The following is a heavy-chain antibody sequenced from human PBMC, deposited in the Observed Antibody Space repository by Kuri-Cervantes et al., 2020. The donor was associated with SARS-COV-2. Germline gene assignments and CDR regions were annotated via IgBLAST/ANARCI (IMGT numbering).Heavy chain of an antibody. CDR3: ASRDPLGGEY. CDR2: ISGSGEST. J-gene: IGHJ4*02. Sequence: GESLKISCAASGFSFSSYAMTWVRQAPGKGLDWVSLISGSGESTYYADSVQGRFTISRDNSKNTLYLQMNSLRAEDTAVYYCASRDPLGGEYWGQGTLVTVSS. CDR1: GFSFSSYA. D-gene: IGHD3-16*01. V-gene: IGHV3-23*01.